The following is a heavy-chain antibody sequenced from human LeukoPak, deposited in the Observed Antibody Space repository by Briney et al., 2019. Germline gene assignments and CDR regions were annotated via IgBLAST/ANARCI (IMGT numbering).Heavy chain of an antibody. CDR1: GFPFSSCA. Sequence: GGSLRLSCAASGFPFSSCAMHWVRQAPGKGLEFVSAINSNGRSTFYAISVKGRFTVSRDNSKNTLYLQMGSLRADDMAVYYCARDMTGNYYDTWGQGTLVTVSS. V-gene: IGHV3-64*01. D-gene: IGHD3-22*01. CDR3: ARDMTGNYYDT. CDR2: INSNGRST. J-gene: IGHJ4*02.